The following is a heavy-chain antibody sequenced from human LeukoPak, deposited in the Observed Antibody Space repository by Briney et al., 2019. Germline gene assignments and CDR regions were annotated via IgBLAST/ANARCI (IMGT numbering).Heavy chain of an antibody. D-gene: IGHD6-6*01. J-gene: IGHJ4*02. V-gene: IGHV4-31*03. CDR1: GXSISSGGYY. CDR3: AREDSSSPGIDY. Sequence: SSQTLSLTCTVSGXSISSGGYYWSWIRQHPGKGLEWIGYIYYSGSTYYNPSLKSRVTISVDTSKNQFSLKLSSVTAADTAVYYCAREDSSSPGIDYWGQGTLVTVSS. CDR2: IYYSGST.